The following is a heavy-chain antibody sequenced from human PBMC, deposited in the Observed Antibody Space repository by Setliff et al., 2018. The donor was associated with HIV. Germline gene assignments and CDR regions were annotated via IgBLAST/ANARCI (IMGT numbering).Heavy chain of an antibody. CDR1: GGSFSGYY. CDR2: INHSGST. J-gene: IGHJ6*02. Sequence: PSETLSLTCAVYGGSFSGYYWSWIRQPPGKGLEWIGEINHSGSTNYNPSLKSRVTISVDTSKNQFSLKLSSVTAADAAVYYCARAFAGFYYYGMDVWGQGTTVTVSS. V-gene: IGHV4-34*01. D-gene: IGHD2-21*01. CDR3: ARAFAGFYYYGMDV.